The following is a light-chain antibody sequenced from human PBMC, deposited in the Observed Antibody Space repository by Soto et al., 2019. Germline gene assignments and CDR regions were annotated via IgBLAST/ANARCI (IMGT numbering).Light chain of an antibody. J-gene: IGKJ4*01. V-gene: IGKV2-30*02. CDR1: QSLVQSHGNIF. CDR3: MQGSHSPLT. CDR2: RVS. Sequence: DVVLTQSPLSLSVTLGQPASISCRSSQSLVQSHGNIFLNWFHQRPGQSPRRLIYRVSSRESGVPARFSGSGSETDFTLKISRVEPEDVAVYYCMQGSHSPLTFGGGTKLEIK.